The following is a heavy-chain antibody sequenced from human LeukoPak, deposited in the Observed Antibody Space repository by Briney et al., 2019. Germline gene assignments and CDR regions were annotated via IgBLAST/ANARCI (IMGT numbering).Heavy chain of an antibody. CDR2: IIPIFGTA. J-gene: IGHJ4*02. CDR1: GGTFSSYA. Sequence: GASVKVSCKASGGTFSSYAISWVRQAPGQGLEWMGGIIPIFGTANYAQKFQGRVTITTDESTSTAYMELSSLRSEDTAVYYCASGRYCSSTSCYTNYFDYWGQGTLVTVSS. D-gene: IGHD2-2*02. V-gene: IGHV1-69*05. CDR3: ASGRYCSSTSCYTNYFDY.